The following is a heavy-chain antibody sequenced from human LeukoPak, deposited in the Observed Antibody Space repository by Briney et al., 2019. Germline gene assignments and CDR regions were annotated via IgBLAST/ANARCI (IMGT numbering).Heavy chain of an antibody. Sequence: PSETLSLTCTVSGGSISSSSYYWGWIRQPPGKGLEWIGSIYYSGSTYYNPSLESRVTISVDTSKNQFSLKLSSVTAADTAVYYCARDYGSGKEDYWGQGTLVTVSS. D-gene: IGHD3-10*01. J-gene: IGHJ4*02. CDR3: ARDYGSGKEDY. CDR1: GGSISSSSYY. CDR2: IYYSGST. V-gene: IGHV4-39*07.